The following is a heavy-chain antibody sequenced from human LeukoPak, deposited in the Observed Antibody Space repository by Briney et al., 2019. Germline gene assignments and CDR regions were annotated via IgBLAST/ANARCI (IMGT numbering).Heavy chain of an antibody. V-gene: IGHV3-30*03. CDR1: GFPFRSFV. J-gene: IGHJ5*02. D-gene: IGHD2/OR15-2a*01. CDR3: ATGGRGYFLDH. Sequence: GGSLRLSCAASGFPFRSFVMHWVRQAPGMGLECLAVISYNGTNEYYTDSAKGRFTISRDNSKNTLFLQMSDLRVDDTAIYFCATGGRGYFLDHWGLGTLVTVSP. CDR2: ISYNGTNE.